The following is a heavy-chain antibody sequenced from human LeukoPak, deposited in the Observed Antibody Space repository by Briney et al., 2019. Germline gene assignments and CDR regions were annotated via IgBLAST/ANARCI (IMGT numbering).Heavy chain of an antibody. CDR1: GDSVTRAYYY. D-gene: IGHD2-2*01. Sequence: PSETLSLTCTLSGDSVTRAYYYWSWLRQPPGRGLEWNGWLFHSGMTDYSPSLALKGRLTISVDPSKNQFSLNVNSQSAADTAIYYCARRPVMPRGGDFFFDYWGQGVQVIVS. CDR2: LFHSGMT. J-gene: IGHJ4*01. V-gene: IGHV4-61*01. CDR3: ARRPVMPRGGDFFFDY.